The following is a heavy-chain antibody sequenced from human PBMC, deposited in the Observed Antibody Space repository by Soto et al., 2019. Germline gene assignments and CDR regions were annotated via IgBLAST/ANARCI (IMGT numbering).Heavy chain of an antibody. CDR1: GYTFTAYY. V-gene: IGHV1-46*03. CDR2: INPNGGNT. CDR3: ARVYPSDTRYGYVGNNWFDP. J-gene: IGHJ5*02. D-gene: IGHD5-18*01. Sequence: ASVKVSCKASGYTFTAYYIHWVRQAPGQGLEWMGIINPNGGNTSYAQKFQGRVTMTRDTSKSTAYIELRSLRSDDTAVYYCARVYPSDTRYGYVGNNWFDPWGQGTLVTVSS.